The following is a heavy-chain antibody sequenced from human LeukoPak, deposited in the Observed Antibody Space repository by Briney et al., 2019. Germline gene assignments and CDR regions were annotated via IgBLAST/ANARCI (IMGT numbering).Heavy chain of an antibody. CDR3: TTDSYCSTTTCYASSNYYYGLDA. CDR2: IYRNADGGTT. CDR1: GGSISSYY. V-gene: IGHV3-15*05. Sequence: ETLSHTCTVSGGSISSYYWSWIRQPPGKGLEWVGRIYRNADGGTTDYAAPVKGRFTISRDDSKNTLYLQMNSLKTEDTAVYYCTTDSYCSTTTCYASSNYYYGLDAWGQGTSVTVSS. D-gene: IGHD2-2*01. J-gene: IGHJ6*02.